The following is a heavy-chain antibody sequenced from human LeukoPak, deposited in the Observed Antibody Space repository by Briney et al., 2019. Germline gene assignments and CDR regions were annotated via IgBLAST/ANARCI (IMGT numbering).Heavy chain of an antibody. CDR2: ISGSGGST. Sequence: GGSLRLSYAASGFTFSSYGMSWVRQAPGKGLEWVSAISGSGGSTYYADSVKGRFTISRDNSKNTLYLQMNSLRAEDTAVYYCAKDYYDILTGYWNYWGQGTLVTVSS. V-gene: IGHV3-23*01. CDR1: GFTFSSYG. J-gene: IGHJ4*02. CDR3: AKDYYDILTGYWNY. D-gene: IGHD3-9*01.